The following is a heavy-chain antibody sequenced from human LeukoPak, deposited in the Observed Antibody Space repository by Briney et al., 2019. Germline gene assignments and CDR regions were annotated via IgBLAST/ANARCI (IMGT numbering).Heavy chain of an antibody. J-gene: IGHJ6*02. CDR2: INPNSGGT. Sequence: ASVKVSCKASGGTFSSYAISWVRQAPGQGLEWMGWINPNSGGTNYAQKFQGRVTMTRDTSISTAYMELSRLRSDDTAVYYCARSITMVRAQDVWGQGTTVTVSS. CDR1: GGTFSSYA. D-gene: IGHD3-10*01. CDR3: ARSITMVRAQDV. V-gene: IGHV1-2*02.